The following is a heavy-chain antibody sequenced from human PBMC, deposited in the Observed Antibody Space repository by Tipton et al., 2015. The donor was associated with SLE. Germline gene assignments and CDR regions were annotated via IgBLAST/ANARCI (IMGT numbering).Heavy chain of an antibody. CDR1: GGTFSSYA. CDR2: INPSGGST. V-gene: IGHV1-46*01. CDR3: ARVTGENWYFDL. Sequence: QLVQSGAEVKKPGSSVKVSCKASGGTFSSYAISWVRQAPGQGLEWMGIINPSGGSTSYAQKFQGRVTMTRDTSTSTVYMELSSLRSEDTAVYYCARVTGENWYFDLWGRGTLVTVSS. J-gene: IGHJ2*01. D-gene: IGHD7-27*01.